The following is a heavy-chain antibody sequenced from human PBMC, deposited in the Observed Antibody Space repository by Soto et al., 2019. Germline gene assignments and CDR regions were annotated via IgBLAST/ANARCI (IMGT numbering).Heavy chain of an antibody. D-gene: IGHD2-15*01. CDR3: ARGCSGGSCYSRAFDI. CDR2: IYHSGST. V-gene: IGHV4-38-2*01. J-gene: IGHJ3*02. Sequence: TLSLTCAVSGYSISSGYYWGWIRQPPGKGLEWIGSIYHSGSTYYNPSLKSRVTISVDTSKNQFSLKLSSVTAADTAVYYCARGCSGGSCYSRAFDIWGQGTMVTVSS. CDR1: GYSISSGYY.